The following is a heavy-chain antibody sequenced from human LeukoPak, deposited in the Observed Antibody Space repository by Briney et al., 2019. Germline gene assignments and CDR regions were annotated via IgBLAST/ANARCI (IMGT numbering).Heavy chain of an antibody. D-gene: IGHD5-18*01. J-gene: IGHJ3*02. CDR1: GGSISSSSYY. V-gene: IGHV4-39*02. CDR2: IYYSGST. CDR3: ARDRRPLWFTQAGDAFDI. Sequence: SETLSLTCTVSGGSISSSSYYWGWIRQPPGKGLEWIGSIYYSGSTYYNPSLKSRVTISVDTSKNQFSLKLSSVTAADTAVYYCARDRRPLWFTQAGDAFDIWGQGTMVTVSS.